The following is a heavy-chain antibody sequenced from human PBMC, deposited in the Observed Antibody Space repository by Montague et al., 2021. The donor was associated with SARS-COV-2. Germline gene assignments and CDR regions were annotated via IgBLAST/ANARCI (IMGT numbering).Heavy chain of an antibody. CDR1: GDSVSSNSAA. CDR3: ASGRMVPYSSSWTTLYYYYGMDV. Sequence: CAISGDSVSSNSAAWNWIRQSPSRGLEWLGRTYYRSKWYNDYAVSVKSRITTNPDTSKNQLSLQLNSVTPEDTAVYYCASGRMVPYSSSWTTLYYYYGMDVWGQGTTVTVSS. CDR2: TYYRSKWYN. V-gene: IGHV6-1*01. J-gene: IGHJ6*02. D-gene: IGHD6-13*01.